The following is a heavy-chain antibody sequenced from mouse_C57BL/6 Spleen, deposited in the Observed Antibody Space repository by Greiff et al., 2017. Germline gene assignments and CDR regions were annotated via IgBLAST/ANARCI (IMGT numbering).Heavy chain of an antibody. J-gene: IGHJ2*01. CDR1: GYTFTDYN. V-gene: IGHV1-22*01. CDR2: INPNNGGT. D-gene: IGHD1-1*01. CDR3: ARSYWAFSFDY. Sequence: EVKLVESGPELVKPGASVKMSCKASGYTFTDYNMHWVKQSHGKSLEWIGYINPNNGGTIYNQKFKGKATLTVNKSSSTAYMGLRSLTSEDSAVYYWARSYWAFSFDYWGKGTTLTVSS.